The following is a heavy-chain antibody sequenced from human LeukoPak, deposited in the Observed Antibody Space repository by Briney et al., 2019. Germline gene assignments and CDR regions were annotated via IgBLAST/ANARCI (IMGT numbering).Heavy chain of an antibody. D-gene: IGHD2-8*01. Sequence: SETLSLTCTVSGGSISSHYWSWIRQPPGKGLEWIGYIYYSGSTNYNPSLKSRVTISVDTSKNQFSLMLSSVTAADTAVYYCARVVNGDWFDPWGQGTLVTVSS. CDR3: ARVVNGDWFDP. J-gene: IGHJ5*02. CDR2: IYYSGST. V-gene: IGHV4-59*11. CDR1: GGSISSHY.